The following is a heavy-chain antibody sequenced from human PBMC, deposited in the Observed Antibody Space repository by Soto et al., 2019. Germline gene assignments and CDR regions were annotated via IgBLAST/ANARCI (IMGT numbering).Heavy chain of an antibody. CDR3: AKSYYYEGSGYSSYFDY. J-gene: IGHJ4*02. Sequence: GSLRLSCAASGFSFSSYAMTWVRQAPGKGLEWVSSISGSGADTYYADSVKGRFTISRDNSKNTLYLHMNSLRAEDSAVHYCAKSYYYEGSGYSSYFDYWGQGTLVTVSS. V-gene: IGHV3-23*01. CDR2: ISGSGADT. CDR1: GFSFSSYA. D-gene: IGHD3-22*01.